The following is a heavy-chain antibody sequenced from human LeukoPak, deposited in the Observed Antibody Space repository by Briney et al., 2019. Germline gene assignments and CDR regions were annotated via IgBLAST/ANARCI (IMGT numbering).Heavy chain of an antibody. Sequence: ASVKVSCKASGYTFTGYYMHWVRQAPGQGLEWMGWINPNSGGTNYAQKFQGRVTMTRDTSISTAYMELSRLRSDDTAVYYCAREAPVVVIKSYSPYYFDYWGQGTLVTVSS. CDR3: AREAPVVVIKSYSPYYFDY. CDR2: INPNSGGT. V-gene: IGHV1-2*02. CDR1: GYTFTGYY. D-gene: IGHD3-22*01. J-gene: IGHJ4*02.